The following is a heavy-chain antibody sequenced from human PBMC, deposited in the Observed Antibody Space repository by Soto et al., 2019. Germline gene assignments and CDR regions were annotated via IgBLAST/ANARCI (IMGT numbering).Heavy chain of an antibody. CDR3: ARELTGGFFGY. J-gene: IGHJ4*02. CDR1: GGSFSGYY. D-gene: IGHD7-27*01. CDR2: INHSGST. V-gene: IGHV4-34*01. Sequence: SETLSLTCAVYGGSFSGYYWSWIRQPSGKGLEWIGEINHSGSTNYNPSLKSRVTISVDTSKNQFSLKLSSVTAADTAVYYCARELTGGFFGYWGQGTLVTVSS.